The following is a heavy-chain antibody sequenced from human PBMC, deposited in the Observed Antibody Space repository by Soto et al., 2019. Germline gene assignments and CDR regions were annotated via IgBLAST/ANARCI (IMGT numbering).Heavy chain of an antibody. CDR3: XXXESYGDR. CDR2: IIPILGXA. J-gene: IGHJ4*02. D-gene: IGHD4-17*01. CDR1: GGTFSSYT. Sequence: QVQLVQSGAEVKKPGSSVKVSCKASGGTFSSYTISWVRQAXGQGLEWMGRIIPILGXANYAQKFQGRVTITADKXXXXXXXXXXXXXXXXXXXXXXXXXESYGDRWGQGTLVTVSS. V-gene: IGHV1-69*02.